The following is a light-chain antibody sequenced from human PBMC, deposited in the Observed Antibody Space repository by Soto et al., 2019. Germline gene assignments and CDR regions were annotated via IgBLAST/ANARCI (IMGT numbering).Light chain of an antibody. CDR3: CSYAGFTNVV. V-gene: IGLV2-8*01. CDR1: ISDVGGYNY. CDR2: EVV. Sequence: QSALTQPPSASGSPGQSVTISCTGTISDVGGYNYVSWYQQLPGKAPKLLIYEVVKRPSGVPHRFSGSKSGNTASLTVSGVRAEDEADYFCCSYAGFTNVVFGGGAKLTVL. J-gene: IGLJ2*01.